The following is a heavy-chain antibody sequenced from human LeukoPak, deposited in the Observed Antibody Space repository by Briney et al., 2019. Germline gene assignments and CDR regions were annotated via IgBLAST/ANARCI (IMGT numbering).Heavy chain of an antibody. Sequence: PGGSLRLSCAASGFTFSSYEMNWVSQAPGKGLEWVSYISSSGSTIYYADSVKGRFTISRDNAKNSLYLQMNSLRAEDTAVYYCARAESKYYYDSSGYFDYWGQGTLVTVSS. CDR1: GFTFSSYE. CDR2: ISSSGSTI. J-gene: IGHJ4*02. V-gene: IGHV3-48*03. D-gene: IGHD3-22*01. CDR3: ARAESKYYYDSSGYFDY.